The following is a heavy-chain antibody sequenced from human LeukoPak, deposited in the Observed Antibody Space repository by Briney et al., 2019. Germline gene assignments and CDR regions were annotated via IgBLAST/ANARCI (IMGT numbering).Heavy chain of an antibody. J-gene: IGHJ4*02. D-gene: IGHD6-19*01. CDR2: INPNSGGT. Sequence: GASVKVSCKASGYTFTGYYMHWVRQAPGQGLEWMGWINPNSGGTNYAQQFQGRVTMTRDTSISTAYMELSRLRSDDTAVYYCARDDIAVAGPGDYWGQGTLVTVSS. CDR1: GYTFTGYY. CDR3: ARDDIAVAGPGDY. V-gene: IGHV1-2*02.